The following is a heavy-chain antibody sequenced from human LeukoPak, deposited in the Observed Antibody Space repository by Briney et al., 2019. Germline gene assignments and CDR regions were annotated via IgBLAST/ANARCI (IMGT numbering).Heavy chain of an antibody. Sequence: GGSLRLSCAASGFTFSTHSMNWVRQAPGKGLEGVSCISSSSSDIKYADSVKGRFTISRDNAKNSLYLQLSSLRAEDTAVYYCARVPGGLEWADFDYWGQGTLVTVSS. CDR2: ISSSSSDI. V-gene: IGHV3-21*01. CDR3: ARVPGGLEWADFDY. CDR1: GFTFSTHS. J-gene: IGHJ4*02. D-gene: IGHD3-3*01.